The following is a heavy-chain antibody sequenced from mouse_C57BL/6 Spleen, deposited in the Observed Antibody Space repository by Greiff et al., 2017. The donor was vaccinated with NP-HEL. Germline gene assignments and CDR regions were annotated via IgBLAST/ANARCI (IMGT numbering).Heavy chain of an antibody. CDR2: IYPRDGST. Sequence: QVQLKESGPELVKPGASVKLSCKASGYTFTSYDINWVKQRPGQGLEWIGWIYPRDGSTKYNEKFKGKATLTVDTSSSTAYMERHSLTSEDSAVYFCAREGYDGYPHWYFDVWGTGTTVTVSS. V-gene: IGHV1-85*01. CDR3: AREGYDGYPHWYFDV. D-gene: IGHD2-3*01. J-gene: IGHJ1*03. CDR1: GYTFTSYD.